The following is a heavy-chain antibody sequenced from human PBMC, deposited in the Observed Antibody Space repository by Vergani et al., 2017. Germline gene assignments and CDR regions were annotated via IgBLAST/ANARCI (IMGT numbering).Heavy chain of an antibody. J-gene: IGHJ6*02. Sequence: EVQLVQSGAEVKTPGESLKISCKGSGYSFTSYWIGWVRQMPGKGLEWMGIIYPGDSDTRYSPSFQGQVTISADKSISTAYLQWSSLKASDTAMYYCARVVTTSYYYYYYGMDVWGQGTTVTVSS. CDR1: GYSFTSYW. CDR2: IYPGDSDT. V-gene: IGHV5-51*03. CDR3: ARVVTTSYYYYYYGMDV. D-gene: IGHD2-21*02.